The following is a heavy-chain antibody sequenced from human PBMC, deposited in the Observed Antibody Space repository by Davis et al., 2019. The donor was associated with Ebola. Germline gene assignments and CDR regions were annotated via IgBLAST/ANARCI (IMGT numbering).Heavy chain of an antibody. J-gene: IGHJ6*02. V-gene: IGHV1-2*04. D-gene: IGHD6-13*01. CDR1: RYTFTGHH. CDR3: ARDPGWYSSSWYGRAYYYYYGMDV. Sequence: ASVPVSCKASRYTFTGHHMHSVPPPPGQGLEWIGWINPNSGGTNYAQRFQGWVTMTREPSISTAYMELSRLRSDDTAVYYCARDPGWYSSSWYGRAYYYYYGMDVWGQGTTVTVSS. CDR2: INPNSGGT.